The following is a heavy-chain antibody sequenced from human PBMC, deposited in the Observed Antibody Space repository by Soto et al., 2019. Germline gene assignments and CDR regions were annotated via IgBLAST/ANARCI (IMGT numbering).Heavy chain of an antibody. Sequence: ECLKISCKGSGYSFTSYWIAWVRQMPGKGLEWMGIIYAGDSDTRYSPSFQGQVTISADKSISTAYLQWRSLKASDTAMYYCATHRYSGSPSLDYWGQGTLVTVSS. CDR2: IYAGDSDT. J-gene: IGHJ4*02. CDR1: GYSFTSYW. CDR3: ATHRYSGSPSLDY. V-gene: IGHV5-51*01. D-gene: IGHD1-26*01.